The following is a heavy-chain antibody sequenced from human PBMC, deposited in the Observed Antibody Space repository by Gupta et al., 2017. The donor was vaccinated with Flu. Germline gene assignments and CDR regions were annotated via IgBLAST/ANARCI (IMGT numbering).Heavy chain of an antibody. D-gene: IGHD1-1*01. CDR2: INPGGDNT. V-gene: IGHV1-46*01. CDR3: ARERRGFSYYFDY. J-gene: IGHJ4*02. CDR1: GFTLTNHY. Sequence: QVQVVQSGAEVRKPGASVRVSCKASGFTLTNHYMHWIRQAPGQGLEWMGVINPGGDNTSFAQKFRGRVIVTRDTSTSTVYMELSRLRFEDTAVYYCARERRGFSYYFDYWGQGTLVTVSS.